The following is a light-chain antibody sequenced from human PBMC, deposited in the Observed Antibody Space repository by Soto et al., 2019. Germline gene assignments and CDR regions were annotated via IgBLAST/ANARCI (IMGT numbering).Light chain of an antibody. CDR2: DAS. J-gene: IGKJ5*01. CDR3: QQRHNWPIT. V-gene: IGKV3-11*01. Sequence: LLTQSPATLSLSPGERATLSCRASQSVSTYLAWYQQKPGQAPRLLIYDASNRATGIPARFSGSGSGTDFTLTISGLEPADLGVYYCQQRHNWPITFGQGTRLEV. CDR1: QSVSTY.